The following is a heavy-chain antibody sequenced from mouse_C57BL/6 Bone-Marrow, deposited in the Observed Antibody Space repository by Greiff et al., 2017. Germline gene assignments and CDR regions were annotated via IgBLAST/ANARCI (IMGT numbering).Heavy chain of an antibody. CDR2: IYPGSGST. Sequence: VQLQQPGAELVKPGASVKMSCKASGYTFTSYWITWVKQRPGQGLEWIGDIYPGSGSTNYNDKFKSKATLTVDTSSSTAYMQLSSLTSEDSAVYYCARVEENSLLPYWGQGTLVTVSA. V-gene: IGHV1-55*01. CDR3: ARVEENSLLPY. J-gene: IGHJ3*01. CDR1: GYTFTSYW. D-gene: IGHD1-2*01.